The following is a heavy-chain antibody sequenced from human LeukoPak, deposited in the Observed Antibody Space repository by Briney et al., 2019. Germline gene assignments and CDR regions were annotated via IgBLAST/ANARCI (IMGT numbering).Heavy chain of an antibody. V-gene: IGHV3-23*01. CDR1: GFTFSDYY. J-gene: IGHJ4*02. D-gene: IGHD3-22*01. CDR3: AKPAGDSSGYYQVALSFDY. Sequence: GGSLRLSCAASGFTFSDYYMSWIRQAPGKGLEWVSAISGSGGSTYYADSVKGRFTISRDNSKNTLYLQMNSLRAEDTAVYYCAKPAGDSSGYYQVALSFDYWGQGTLVTVSS. CDR2: ISGSGGST.